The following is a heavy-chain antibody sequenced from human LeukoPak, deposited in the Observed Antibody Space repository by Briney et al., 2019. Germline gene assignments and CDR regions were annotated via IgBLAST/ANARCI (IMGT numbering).Heavy chain of an antibody. CDR3: ARGEPLLSTSPPFDY. CDR1: GFTVSTNY. Sequence: QPGGSLRLSCAASGFTVSTNYMSWVRQAPGKGLEWVSVIYSGGSTYDADSVKGRFTISRDNSKSTLYLQMNSLRADDTAMYYCARGEPLLSTSPPFDYWGQGTLVTVSS. D-gene: IGHD1-14*01. J-gene: IGHJ4*02. CDR2: IYSGGST. V-gene: IGHV3-53*01.